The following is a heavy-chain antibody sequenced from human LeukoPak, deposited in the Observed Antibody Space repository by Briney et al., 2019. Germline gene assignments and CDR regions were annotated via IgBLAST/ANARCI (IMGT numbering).Heavy chain of an antibody. CDR3: AKDSDFWSGYYFDY. Sequence: GGSLRLSCAASGFTFSSYAMSWVRQAPGKGLEWVSAISGSGGSTYYADSVKGRFTISRDNSKNTLYLQMNSLRAEGTAVYYCAKDSDFWSGYYFDYWGQGTLVTVSS. J-gene: IGHJ4*02. D-gene: IGHD3-3*01. V-gene: IGHV3-23*01. CDR2: ISGSGGST. CDR1: GFTFSSYA.